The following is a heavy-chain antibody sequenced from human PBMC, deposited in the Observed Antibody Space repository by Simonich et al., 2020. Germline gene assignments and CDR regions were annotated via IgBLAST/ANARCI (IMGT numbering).Heavy chain of an antibody. CDR3: ARGRDWGIEGGDAFDI. J-gene: IGHJ3*02. Sequence: EVQLVESGGGLVKPGGSLRLSCAASGFTFSSYSMNWVRQAPGKGVECVSYNSSNSSYLYYADSVKGRFTISRDNAKNALYLQMNSLRAEDTAVYYCARGRDWGIEGGDAFDIWGQGTMVTVSS. CDR1: GFTFSSYS. V-gene: IGHV3-21*01. D-gene: IGHD3-16*01. CDR2: NSSNSSYL.